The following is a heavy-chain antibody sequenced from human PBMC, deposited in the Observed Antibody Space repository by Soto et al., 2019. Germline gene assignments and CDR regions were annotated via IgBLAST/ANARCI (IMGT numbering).Heavy chain of an antibody. CDR2: IYYSGST. CDR1: GGSISSGDYY. Sequence: SETLSLTCTVSGGSISSGDYYWSWIRQPPGKGLEWIGYIYYSGSTYYNPSLKSRVTISVDTSKNQFSLKLSSVTAADTAVYYCARDQYGIVVPSGPEGMDVWGHGTTVTVSS. V-gene: IGHV4-30-4*01. CDR3: ARDQYGIVVPSGPEGMDV. J-gene: IGHJ6*02. D-gene: IGHD3-22*01.